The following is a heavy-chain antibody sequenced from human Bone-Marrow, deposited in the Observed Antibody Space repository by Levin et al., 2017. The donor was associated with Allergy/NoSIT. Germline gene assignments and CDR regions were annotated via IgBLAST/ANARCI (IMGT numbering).Heavy chain of an antibody. Sequence: SVKVSCKASGGTFTNYAFSWVRQAPGQGLEWMGGIIPLFGSANYAQKFQGRVSISADESTSTVYMELSRLRSEDTAVYYCARDSPLIVGATAPFFDYWGQGTLVIVSS. V-gene: IGHV1-69*13. CDR3: ARDSPLIVGATAPFFDY. D-gene: IGHD1-26*01. CDR2: IIPLFGSA. CDR1: GGTFTNYA. J-gene: IGHJ4*02.